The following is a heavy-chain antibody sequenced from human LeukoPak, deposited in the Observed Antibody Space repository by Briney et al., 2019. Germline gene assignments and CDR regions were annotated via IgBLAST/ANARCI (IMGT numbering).Heavy chain of an antibody. D-gene: IGHD3-9*01. J-gene: IGHJ4*02. Sequence: GGSLRLSCAASGFTFSNYAMPWVRQAPGKGLEWVAVISYDGINKFYADSVKGRFTISRDSSKNTLYLQINSLRAEDTAVYYCTRDQTGFEYWGQGTLVTVSS. CDR1: GFTFSNYA. CDR2: ISYDGINK. CDR3: TRDQTGFEY. V-gene: IGHV3-30-3*01.